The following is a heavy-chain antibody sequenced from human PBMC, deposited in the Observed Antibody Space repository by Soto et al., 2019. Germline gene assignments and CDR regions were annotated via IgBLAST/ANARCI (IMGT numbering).Heavy chain of an antibody. D-gene: IGHD5-12*01. CDR3: AVVDGIRHDLDS. CDR1: GFTFSRHG. J-gene: IGHJ4*02. Sequence: QVQLVESGGGVVQPGTSLRLSCAASGFTFSRHGMHWVRQGPGKGLEWVALIWYDGSKDYYGDSVKGRFTMSKDHTKNPLYLQMASLSAEPPAVYYCAVVDGIRHDLDSWGQGTLVPVSS. V-gene: IGHV3-33*03. CDR2: IWYDGSKD.